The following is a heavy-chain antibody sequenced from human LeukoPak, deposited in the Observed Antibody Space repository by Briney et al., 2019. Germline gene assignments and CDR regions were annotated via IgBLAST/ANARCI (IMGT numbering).Heavy chain of an antibody. CDR2: IHDSGST. V-gene: IGHV4-39*07. D-gene: IGHD6-13*01. CDR3: ARVPPGYSTRAYYFDY. J-gene: IGHJ4*02. CDR1: GGSMKNKNYF. Sequence: SETLSLTCTVSGGSMKNKNYFWGWIRQAPGQGLEWIGSIHDSGSTYKNPSLKSRLTISIVTSKNQFSLQLNSVTPEDTAVYYCARVPPGYSTRAYYFDYWGQGTLVTVSS.